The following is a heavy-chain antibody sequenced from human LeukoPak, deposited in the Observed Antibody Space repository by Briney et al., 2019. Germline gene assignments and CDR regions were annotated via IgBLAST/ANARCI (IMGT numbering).Heavy chain of an antibody. CDR1: GFTFSSYG. CDR2: IWYDGSNK. CDR3: ARDQGYYDSSGYYLFDY. V-gene: IGHV3-33*01. D-gene: IGHD3-22*01. Sequence: GGSLRLSCAASGFTFSSYGMHWVRQAPGKGLEWVAVIWYDGSNKYYADSVKGRFTISRDNSKNTLYLQMNSLRAEDTAAYYCARDQGYYDSSGYYLFDYWGQGTLVTVSS. J-gene: IGHJ4*02.